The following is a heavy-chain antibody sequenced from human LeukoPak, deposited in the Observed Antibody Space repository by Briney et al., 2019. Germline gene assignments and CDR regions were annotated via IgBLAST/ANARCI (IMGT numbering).Heavy chain of an antibody. D-gene: IGHD3-22*01. V-gene: IGHV4-39*01. CDR3: ARERYYDDSSSEGNY. CDR1: GGSISSSSYY. J-gene: IGHJ4*02. CDR2: IYYSGNT. Sequence: SETLSLTCTVSGGSISSSSYYWGWIRQPPGKGLEWIGGIYYSGNTYYNPSLKSRVTISVDTSKNQFSLKLSSVTAADTAVYYCARERYYDDSSSEGNYWGQGTLVTVSS.